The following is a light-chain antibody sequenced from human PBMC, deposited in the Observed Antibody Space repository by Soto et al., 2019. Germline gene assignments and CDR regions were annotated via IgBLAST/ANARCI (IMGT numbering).Light chain of an antibody. CDR3: QQSYIAPRA. CDR2: GEF. J-gene: IGKJ1*01. CDR1: QNIFTY. V-gene: IGKV1-39*01. Sequence: DIQMTQSPSSLSASVGDRVTITCRASQNIFTYLNWYQYKPGKAPKVVIYGEFSLERGVPSRFSGSGSGTDFTLTINSLQPEDFAIYYCQQSYIAPRAFGQGTKVEIE.